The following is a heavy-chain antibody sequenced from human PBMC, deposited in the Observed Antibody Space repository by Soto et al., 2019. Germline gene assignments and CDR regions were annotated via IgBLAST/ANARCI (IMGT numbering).Heavy chain of an antibody. Sequence: ASVKVSCKASGYTFTSYGISWVRRAPGQGLEWMGWISAYNGNTNYAQKLQGRVTMTTDTSTSTAYMELRSLRSDDTAVYYCARLITEVVPGALDYWGQGTLVTVSS. CDR3: ARLITEVVPGALDY. CDR1: GYTFTSYG. D-gene: IGHD3-10*01. CDR2: ISAYNGNT. J-gene: IGHJ4*02. V-gene: IGHV1-18*01.